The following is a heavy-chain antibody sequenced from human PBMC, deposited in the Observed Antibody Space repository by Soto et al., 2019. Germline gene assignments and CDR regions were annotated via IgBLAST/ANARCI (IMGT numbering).Heavy chain of an antibody. CDR2: IYHSGNA. CDR3: ARGLGAYDSSGWA. D-gene: IGHD3-22*01. V-gene: IGHV4-31*03. Sequence: PSETLSLTCTVSGDSISSGGYYWSWIRQHPGKGLEWIGYIYHSGNAYYNPSLKSRVTLSVDTSKNQLSLKLNSVTAADTAVYYCARGLGAYDSSGWAWGQGTLVTVSS. CDR1: GDSISSGGYY. J-gene: IGHJ5*02.